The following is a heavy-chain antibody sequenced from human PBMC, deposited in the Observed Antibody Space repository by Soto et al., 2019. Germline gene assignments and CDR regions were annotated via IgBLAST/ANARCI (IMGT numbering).Heavy chain of an antibody. Sequence: SETLSLTCTVSGGSISSYYWSWIRQPPGKGLEWIGYIYYSGSTNYNPSLKSRVTISVDTSKNQFSLKLSSVTAADTAVYYCARRGYSYGYAFDIWGQGTMVTVSS. CDR1: GGSISSYY. CDR3: ARRGYSYGYAFDI. CDR2: IYYSGST. J-gene: IGHJ3*02. V-gene: IGHV4-59*08. D-gene: IGHD5-18*01.